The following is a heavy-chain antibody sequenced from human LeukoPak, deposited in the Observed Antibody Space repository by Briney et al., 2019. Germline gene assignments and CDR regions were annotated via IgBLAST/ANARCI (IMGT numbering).Heavy chain of an antibody. CDR2: ISDSGGRT. CDR3: AKEQSSSGYFDY. J-gene: IGHJ4*02. V-gene: IGHV3-23*01. Sequence: GGSLRLSCAASGFAFSNHAMSWVRQAPGKGLEWVSAISDSGGRTYYADSVKGRFTISRDNSKNTLYLQMNSLRAEDTAVYYCAKEQSSSGYFDYWGQGTLVTVSS. D-gene: IGHD6-6*01. CDR1: GFAFSNHA.